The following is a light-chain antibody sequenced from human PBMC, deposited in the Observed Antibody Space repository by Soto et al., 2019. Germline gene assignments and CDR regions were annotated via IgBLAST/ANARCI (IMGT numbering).Light chain of an antibody. CDR2: RNG. Sequence: QSVLTQPPSASGTPGQRVTISCSGSSSNIGTYYVDWYQQLPGTAPKLLIHRNGQRPSWVPDRFSGSKSGTSASLAISGLRSEDEADYYCATWDDRLRAYVIGAGTKLTVL. V-gene: IGLV1-47*01. CDR1: SSNIGTYY. J-gene: IGLJ1*01. CDR3: ATWDDRLRAYV.